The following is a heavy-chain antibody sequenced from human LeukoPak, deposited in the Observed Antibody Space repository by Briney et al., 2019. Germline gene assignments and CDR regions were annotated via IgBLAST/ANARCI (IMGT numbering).Heavy chain of an antibody. V-gene: IGHV1-2*06. CDR1: GYTFTGYY. J-gene: IGHJ4*02. Sequence: ASVKVSCKASGYTFTGYYMHWVRQAPGQGLEWMGRINPNSGGTNYAQKFQGRVTMIRDTSISTAYMELSRLRSDDTAVYYCARLGPPSGFVYPNFDYWGQGTLVTVSS. CDR3: ARLGPPSGFVYPNFDY. D-gene: IGHD2-2*02. CDR2: INPNSGGT.